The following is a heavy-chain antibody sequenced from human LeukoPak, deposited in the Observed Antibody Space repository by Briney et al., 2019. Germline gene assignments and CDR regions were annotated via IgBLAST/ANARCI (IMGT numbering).Heavy chain of an antibody. CDR3: ARVQAAAGTDYFDY. CDR2: INPSSGGT. V-gene: IGHV1-2*02. CDR1: GYTFTGYY. J-gene: IGHJ4*02. D-gene: IGHD6-13*01. Sequence: ASVKVSCKASGYTFTGYYMHWVRQAPGQGLEGMGWINPSSGGTNYAQKFQGRVTMTRDTSISTAYMELSRLRSDDTAVYYCARVQAAAGTDYFDYWGQGTLVTVSS.